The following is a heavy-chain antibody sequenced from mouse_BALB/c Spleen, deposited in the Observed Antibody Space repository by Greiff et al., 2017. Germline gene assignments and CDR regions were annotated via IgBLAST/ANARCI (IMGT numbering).Heavy chain of an antibody. CDR2: INPSNGGT. CDR1: GYTFTSYY. CDR3: TRSHYYGSSYAFFDY. D-gene: IGHD1-1*01. J-gene: IGHJ2*01. V-gene: IGHV1S81*02. Sequence: VQLQQSGAELVKPGASVKLSCKASGYTFTSYYMYWVKQRPGQGLEWIGEINPSNGGTNFNEKFKSKATLTVDKSSSTAYMQLSSLTSEDSAVYYCTRSHYYGSSYAFFDYWGQGTTLTVSS.